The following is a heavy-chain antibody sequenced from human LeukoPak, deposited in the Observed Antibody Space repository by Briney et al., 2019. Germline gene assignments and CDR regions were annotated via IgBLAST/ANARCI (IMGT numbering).Heavy chain of an antibody. CDR1: GGSISSSNW. Sequence: PSETLSLTCAVSGGSISSSNWWSWVRQPPGKGLEWIGEIYHSGSTNYNPSLKSRVTISVDKSKNQFSLKLSSVTAADTAVYYCARGEEVPSYYDSSGLHYFDYWGQGTLVTVSS. V-gene: IGHV4-4*02. D-gene: IGHD3-22*01. CDR2: IYHSGST. CDR3: ARGEEVPSYYDSSGLHYFDY. J-gene: IGHJ4*02.